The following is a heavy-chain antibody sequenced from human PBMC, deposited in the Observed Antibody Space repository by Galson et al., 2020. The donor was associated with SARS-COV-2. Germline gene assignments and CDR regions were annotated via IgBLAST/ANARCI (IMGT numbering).Heavy chain of an antibody. CDR1: GGSISSGGYY. Sequence: SETLSLTCTVSGGSISSGGYYWSWIRQHPGKGLEWIGYIYYSGSTYYNPSLKSRVTISVDTSKNKFSLKLSSVTAADTAVYYCARASITMIVVVTAFDYWGQGTLVTVSS. J-gene: IGHJ4*02. CDR2: IYYSGST. D-gene: IGHD3-22*01. CDR3: ARASITMIVVVTAFDY. V-gene: IGHV4-31*03.